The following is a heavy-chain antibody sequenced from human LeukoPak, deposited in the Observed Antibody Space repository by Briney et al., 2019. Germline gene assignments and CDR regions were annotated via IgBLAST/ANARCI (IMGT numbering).Heavy chain of an antibody. CDR2: SSGSGGST. V-gene: IGHV3-23*01. CDR1: GFTFSSYA. J-gene: IGHJ5*02. CDR3: AKAYYGSGSPLDWFDP. D-gene: IGHD3-10*01. Sequence: PGGSPRLSCAASGFTFSSYAMSWVRQAPGKGLEWVSASSGSGGSTYNADSVKGRFTISRDNSKNTLYLQMNSLRAEDTAVYYCAKAYYGSGSPLDWFDPWGQGTLVTVSS.